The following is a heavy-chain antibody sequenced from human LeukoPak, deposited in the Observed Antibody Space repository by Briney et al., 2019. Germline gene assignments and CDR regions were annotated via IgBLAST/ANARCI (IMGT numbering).Heavy chain of an antibody. D-gene: IGHD2-8*02. Sequence: ASVKVSCKASGYTFTSYGISWVRQAPGQGLEWVGWISGYSGNTDYAQKFQGRVTMTTDKSTTTAYMELRSLKSGDTAVYYCARQNFGASGGSSFDYWGQGTVVTVSS. V-gene: IGHV1-18*01. CDR3: ARQNFGASGGSSFDY. J-gene: IGHJ4*02. CDR2: ISGYSGNT. CDR1: GYTFTSYG.